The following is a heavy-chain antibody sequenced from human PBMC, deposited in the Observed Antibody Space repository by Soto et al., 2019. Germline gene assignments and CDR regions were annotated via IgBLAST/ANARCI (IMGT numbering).Heavy chain of an antibody. CDR1: GFTFSSYA. D-gene: IGHD3-10*01. V-gene: IGHV3-23*01. J-gene: IGHJ4*02. CDR3: AKAFTMVRGVNPNYFDY. CDR2: ISGSGGST. Sequence: GGSLRLSCAASGFTFSSYAMSWFRQAPGKGLEWVSAISGSGGSTYYADSVKGRFTISRDNSKNTLYLQMNSLRAEDTAVYYCAKAFTMVRGVNPNYFDYWGQGTLVTVSS.